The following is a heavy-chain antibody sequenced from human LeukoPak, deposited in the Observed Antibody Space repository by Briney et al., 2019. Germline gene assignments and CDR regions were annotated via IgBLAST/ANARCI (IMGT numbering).Heavy chain of an antibody. CDR3: AKDMSVAVSGTYY. V-gene: IGHV3-23*01. CDR2: ISGSGGST. J-gene: IGHJ4*02. D-gene: IGHD6-19*01. Sequence: GGSLRLSCAASGFTFSSYAMSWVRQAPGKGLEWVSTISGSGGSTYYADSVKGRFTISRDNSKNTLYLQMNSLRAEDTAVYYCAKDMSVAVSGTYYWGQGTLVTVSS. CDR1: GFTFSSYA.